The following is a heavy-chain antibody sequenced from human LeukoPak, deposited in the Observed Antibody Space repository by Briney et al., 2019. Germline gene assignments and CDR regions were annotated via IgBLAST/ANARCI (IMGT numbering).Heavy chain of an antibody. D-gene: IGHD5-12*01. Sequence: NSGGSLRLSCAASEFTFSNAWMNWVRQAPGKGLEWVGRINSKTDRGTTDYAAPVKGRFTISRDDSKTTLYLQMNSLKTEDTAVYYCTTFGYDAFDIWGQGTMVTVSS. CDR2: INSKTDRGTT. CDR1: EFTFSNAW. V-gene: IGHV3-15*01. CDR3: TTFGYDAFDI. J-gene: IGHJ3*02.